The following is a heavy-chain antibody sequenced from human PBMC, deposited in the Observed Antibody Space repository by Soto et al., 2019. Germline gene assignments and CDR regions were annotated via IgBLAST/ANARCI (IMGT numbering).Heavy chain of an antibody. CDR3: ARAQLMYYDFWSGFDY. D-gene: IGHD3-3*01. CDR1: GGSISSSSYY. V-gene: IGHV4-39*01. J-gene: IGHJ4*02. CDR2: IYYSGST. Sequence: LSLTCTVSGGSISSSSYYWGWIRQPPGKGLEWIGSIYYSGSTYYNPSLKSRVTISVDTSKNQFSLKLSSVTAADRAVYYCARAQLMYYDFWSGFDYWGQGTLVTVSS.